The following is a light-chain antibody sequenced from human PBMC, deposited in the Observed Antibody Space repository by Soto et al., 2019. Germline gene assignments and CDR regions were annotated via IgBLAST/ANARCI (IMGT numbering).Light chain of an antibody. CDR1: SSNIGSNY. J-gene: IGLJ2*01. CDR2: RNN. CDR3: AAWDDSLNGVV. V-gene: IGLV1-47*01. Sequence: QLVLTQPPSTSGTPGQRVTISCSGSSSNIGSNYVYWYQQLPGTAPKLLIYRNNQRPSGVPDRFSGSKSGTSASLAISGLRSEDEADYYCAAWDDSLNGVVFGGGTQLTVL.